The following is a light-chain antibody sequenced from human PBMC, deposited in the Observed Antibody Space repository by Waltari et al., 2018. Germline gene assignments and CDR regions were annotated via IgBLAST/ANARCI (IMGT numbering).Light chain of an antibody. Sequence: EIVLTQSPGTLSLSPGERATLSCRASQSVNSNYLAWYQQKPGQAPRLLIHGASSRATGIPDRFSGSGSGTDFSLTISRLEPEDFVVCYCQQYGRSPYTFGQGTKVEIK. CDR1: QSVNSNY. CDR3: QQYGRSPYT. CDR2: GAS. J-gene: IGKJ2*01. V-gene: IGKV3-20*01.